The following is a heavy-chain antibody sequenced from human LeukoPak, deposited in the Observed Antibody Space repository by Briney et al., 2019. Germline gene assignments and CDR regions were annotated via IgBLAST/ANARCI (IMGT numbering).Heavy chain of an antibody. CDR2: TVSRGTT. CDR1: GFTFTSDA. V-gene: IGHV3-23*01. J-gene: IGHJ5*02. D-gene: IGHD6-19*01. CDR3: AKCSTSAYTTGWCNWIDP. Sequence: GGSLRLSCVASGFTFTSDAMNWVRQAPGKGLEWVSSTVSRGTTQYADSVKGRFTVSRDTSKNTLYLQMNSLRADDTAVYYCAKCSTSAYTTGWCNWIDPWGRGTLVTVSS.